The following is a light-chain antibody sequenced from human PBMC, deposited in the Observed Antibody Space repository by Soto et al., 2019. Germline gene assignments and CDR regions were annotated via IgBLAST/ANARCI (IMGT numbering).Light chain of an antibody. J-gene: IGKJ1*01. CDR2: GAS. Sequence: EMVMTQSPATLSVSPGERATLTCRASQSVSSNLAWYQQKPGQALRLLIYGASTRATGIPARFSGSGAGTEFTLIISSLQSEDSAVYYCQQYKSWLWTFGQGTKVDIK. V-gene: IGKV3-15*01. CDR1: QSVSSN. CDR3: QQYKSWLWT.